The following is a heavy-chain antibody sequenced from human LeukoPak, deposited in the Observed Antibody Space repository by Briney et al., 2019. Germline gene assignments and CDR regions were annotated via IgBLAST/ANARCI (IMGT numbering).Heavy chain of an antibody. CDR3: ARGGLPESVDY. Sequence: GGSLRLSCAASGFTFSSYAMSWVRQAPGKGLEWVSAISGSGGSTYYADSVKGRFTISRDNAKNSLYLQMNSLRAEDTAVYYCARGGLPESVDYWGQGTLVTVSS. D-gene: IGHD5-18*01. J-gene: IGHJ4*02. CDR1: GFTFSSYA. CDR2: ISGSGGST. V-gene: IGHV3-23*01.